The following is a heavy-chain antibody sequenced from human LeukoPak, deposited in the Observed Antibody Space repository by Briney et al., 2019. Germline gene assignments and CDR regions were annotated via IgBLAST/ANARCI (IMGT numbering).Heavy chain of an antibody. CDR1: GFTFSSYG. J-gene: IGHJ4*02. CDR3: AKDLHGSGSLDY. D-gene: IGHD3-10*01. CDR2: ISYDGSNK. V-gene: IGHV3-30*18. Sequence: PGRSLRLSCAASGFTFSSYGMHWVRQAPGKGLEWVAVISYDGSNKYYADSVKGRFTISRGNSKNTLYLQMNSLRAEDTAVYYCAKDLHGSGSLDYWGQGTLVTVSS.